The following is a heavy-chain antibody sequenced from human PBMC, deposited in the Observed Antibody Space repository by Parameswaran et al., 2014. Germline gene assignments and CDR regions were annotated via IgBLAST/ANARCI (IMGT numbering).Heavy chain of an antibody. D-gene: IGHD5-12*01. CDR2: ISSSGSTI. V-gene: IGHV3-11*04. CDR3: ARDHAVATLDY. Sequence: RWIRQPPGKGLEWVSYISSSGSTIYYADSVKGRFTISRDNAKNSLYLQMNSLRAEDTAVYYCARDHAVATLDYWGQGTLVTVSS. J-gene: IGHJ4*02.